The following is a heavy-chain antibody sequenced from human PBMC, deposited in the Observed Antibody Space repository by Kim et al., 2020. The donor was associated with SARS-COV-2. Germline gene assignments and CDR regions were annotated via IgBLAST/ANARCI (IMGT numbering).Heavy chain of an antibody. CDR3: ARVRVPQGKAFDI. CDR1: GYTFTSYA. D-gene: IGHD4-17*01. Sequence: ASVKVSCKASGYTFTSYAMHWVRQAPGQRLEWMGWINAGNGNTKYSQKFQGRVTITRDTSASTAYMELSSLRSEDTAVYYCARVRVPQGKAFDIWGQGTMVTVSS. CDR2: INAGNGNT. V-gene: IGHV1-3*01. J-gene: IGHJ3*02.